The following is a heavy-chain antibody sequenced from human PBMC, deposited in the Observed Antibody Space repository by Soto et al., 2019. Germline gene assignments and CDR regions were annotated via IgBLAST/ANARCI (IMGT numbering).Heavy chain of an antibody. CDR2: IKQDGSEI. CDR3: AMILRAGTTGYTIDI. CDR1: GFTFSTYW. J-gene: IGHJ3*02. Sequence: GGSLRLSCTASGFTFSTYWMTWVRQAPGKGLEWVANIKQDGSEINYVDFVKGRFTISRDNAKNSLSLQMNSLRAEDTALFYCAMILRAGTTGYTIDIWGKETMVTVSS. V-gene: IGHV3-7*01. D-gene: IGHD1-1*01.